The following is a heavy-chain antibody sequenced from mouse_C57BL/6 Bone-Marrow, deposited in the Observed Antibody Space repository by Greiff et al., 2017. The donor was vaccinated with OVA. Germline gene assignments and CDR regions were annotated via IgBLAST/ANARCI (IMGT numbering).Heavy chain of an antibody. Sequence: EVKLQESGAELVRPGASVKLSCTASGFNIKDDYMHWVKQRPEQGLEWIGWIDPENGDTEYASKFQGKATITADTSSNTAYLQLSSLTSEDTAVYYCTTTVVRYFDVWGTGTTVTVSS. J-gene: IGHJ1*03. D-gene: IGHD1-1*01. CDR2: IDPENGDT. CDR3: TTTVVRYFDV. V-gene: IGHV14-4*01. CDR1: GFNIKDDY.